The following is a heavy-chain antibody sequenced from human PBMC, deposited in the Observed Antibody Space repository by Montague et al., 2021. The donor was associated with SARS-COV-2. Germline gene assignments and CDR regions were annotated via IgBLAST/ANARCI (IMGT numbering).Heavy chain of an antibody. CDR1: TEAFNGYY. D-gene: IGHD2-21*01. J-gene: IGHJ5*02. V-gene: IGHV4-34*01. CDR3: ARDHSS. CDR2: VSHPGSA. Sequence: SETLSLTCAVYTEAFNGYYWTWIRQPPGKGLEWIGEVSHPGSAKYNPSLKSRVTISVDTSKNQFSLKLRSVTAADTAVFYCARDHSSWGQGTLVTVSS.